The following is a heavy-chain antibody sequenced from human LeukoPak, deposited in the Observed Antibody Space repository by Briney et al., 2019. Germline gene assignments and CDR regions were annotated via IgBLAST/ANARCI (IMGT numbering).Heavy chain of an antibody. CDR3: AKDMRPWESDAFDI. J-gene: IGHJ3*02. CDR2: ISWNSGSI. CDR1: GFTFDDYA. V-gene: IGHV3-9*01. Sequence: GGSLRLSCAASGFTFDDYAMHWVRQAPGKGLEWVSGISWNSGSIGYADSVKGRFTISRDNAKNSLYLQMNSLRAEDTALYYCAKDMRPWESDAFDIWGQGTMVTVSS. D-gene: IGHD1-26*01.